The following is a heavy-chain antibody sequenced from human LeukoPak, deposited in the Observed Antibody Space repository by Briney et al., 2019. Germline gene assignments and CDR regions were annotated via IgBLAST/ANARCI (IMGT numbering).Heavy chain of an antibody. D-gene: IGHD5-18*01. V-gene: IGHV5-51*01. CDR1: GYSFTNYW. CDR2: IYPRDSDT. CDR3: ASHLYNYGYFC. Sequence: KVGESLKISCKGSGYSFTNYWIGWVRQMPGKGLEWMGIIYPRDSDTRYSPSFQGQVTISADKSISTAYLQWTSLKASDTAMYYCASHLYNYGYFCWGQGTLVTVSS. J-gene: IGHJ4*02.